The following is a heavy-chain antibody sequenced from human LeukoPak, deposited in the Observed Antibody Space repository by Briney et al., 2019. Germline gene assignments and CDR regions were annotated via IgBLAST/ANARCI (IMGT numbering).Heavy chain of an antibody. J-gene: IGHJ4*02. CDR3: ASGIVVVVAATYYFDY. Sequence: SSETLSPTCTVSGGSISSSSYYWGWIRQPPGKGLEWIGSIYYSGSTYYNPSLKSRVTISVDTSKNQFSLKLSSVTAADTAVYYCASGIVVVVAATYYFDYWGQGTLVTVSS. CDR1: GGSISSSSYY. V-gene: IGHV4-39*01. D-gene: IGHD2-15*01. CDR2: IYYSGST.